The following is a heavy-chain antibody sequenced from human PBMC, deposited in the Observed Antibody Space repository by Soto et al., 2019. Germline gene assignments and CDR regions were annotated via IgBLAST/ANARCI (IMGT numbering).Heavy chain of an antibody. D-gene: IGHD2-21*02. J-gene: IGHJ6*02. V-gene: IGHV5-51*01. CDR3: ARRSYCDGDCTRRPYDYYGMDV. Sequence: EVQLVQSGAEVKKPGESLKISCNGSGYSFTSYHIVLLRQMPGKGLEWMGIIYPGDSETRYSPSLQGQVTMSADKSASTAYLQWSRLKASDTAMYYCARRSYCDGDCTRRPYDYYGMDVWGQGTTVTVSS. CDR2: IYPGDSET. CDR1: GYSFTSYH.